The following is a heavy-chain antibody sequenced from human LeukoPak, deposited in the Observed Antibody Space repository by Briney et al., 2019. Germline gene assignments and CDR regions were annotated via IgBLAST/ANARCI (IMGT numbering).Heavy chain of an antibody. V-gene: IGHV4-30-2*01. J-gene: IGHJ4*02. Sequence: SQTLSLTCTVSGGSLSSGGYSWTWIRQPPGKGLEWIGYIHHSGSTYYNPSLKSRVTISVDRSKDQFSLKLSSVTAADTAVFYCASFWFGDRSGGGVDYWGQGTLVTVSS. CDR1: GGSLSSGGYS. CDR3: ASFWFGDRSGGGVDY. CDR2: IHHSGST. D-gene: IGHD3-10*01.